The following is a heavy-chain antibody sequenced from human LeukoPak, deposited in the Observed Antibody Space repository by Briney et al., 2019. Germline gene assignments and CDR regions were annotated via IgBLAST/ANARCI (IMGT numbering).Heavy chain of an antibody. Sequence: GGSLRLSCVTSGFTFSSYWMSWVRQAPGKGLEWVANIKQDGSEKYYVDSVKGRCTISRDNAKNSLSLQLNSLRAEDTAVYYCARDHSSSWYNWFDPWGQGTLVTVSS. J-gene: IGHJ5*02. CDR3: ARDHSSSWYNWFDP. CDR2: IKQDGSEK. CDR1: GFTFSSYW. V-gene: IGHV3-7*01. D-gene: IGHD6-13*01.